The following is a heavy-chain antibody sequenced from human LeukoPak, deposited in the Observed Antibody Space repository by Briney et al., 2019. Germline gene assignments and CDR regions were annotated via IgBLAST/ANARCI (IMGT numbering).Heavy chain of an antibody. Sequence: GGSLRLSCAASGFTFSSYWMHWVRQAPGKGLVWISRINSDGSSTSYADSVKGRFTISRDNAMNTLYLQMNSLRAEDTAVYYCARVTTDYYYYGMDVWGQGTTVTVSS. CDR2: INSDGSST. CDR3: ARVTTDYYYYGMDV. J-gene: IGHJ6*02. V-gene: IGHV3-74*01. D-gene: IGHD4-11*01. CDR1: GFTFSSYW.